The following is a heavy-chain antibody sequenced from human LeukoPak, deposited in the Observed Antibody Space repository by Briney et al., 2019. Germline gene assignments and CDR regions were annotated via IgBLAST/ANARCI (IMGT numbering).Heavy chain of an antibody. D-gene: IGHD5-18*01. Sequence: GGSLRLSCAASGFTVSSSYMSWVRQAPGKGLEWVSVIYSNGNTYYADSVKGRFTISRDNAKNSLYLQMNSLRAEDTAVYYCARADWDTAMIDYWGQGTLVTVSS. V-gene: IGHV3-66*01. J-gene: IGHJ4*02. CDR3: ARADWDTAMIDY. CDR2: IYSNGNT. CDR1: GFTVSSSY.